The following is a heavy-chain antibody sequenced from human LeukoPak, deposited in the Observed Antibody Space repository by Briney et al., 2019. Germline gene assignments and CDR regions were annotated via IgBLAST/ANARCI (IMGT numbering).Heavy chain of an antibody. J-gene: IGHJ4*02. CDR3: ARHYGRGQLWLGF. D-gene: IGHD5-18*01. V-gene: IGHV3-21*01. CDR1: GFTFSSYS. Sequence: GGSLRLSCAASGFTFSSYSMNWVRQAPGKGLEWVSSISSSSSCIYYADSVKGRFTISRDNAKNSLYLQMNSLRAEDTAVYYCARHYGRGQLWLGFWGQGTLVTVSS. CDR2: ISSSSSCI.